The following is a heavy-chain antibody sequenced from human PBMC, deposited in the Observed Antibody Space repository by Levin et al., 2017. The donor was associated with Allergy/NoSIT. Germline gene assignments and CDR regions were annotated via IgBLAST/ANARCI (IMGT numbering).Heavy chain of an antibody. J-gene: IGHJ3*02. CDR1: GYSISSGYY. CDR2: IYHSGST. CDR3: ARASIVVVVAAHSSAFDI. D-gene: IGHD2-15*01. Sequence: SETLSLTCTVSGYSISSGYYWGWIRQPPGKGLEWIGSIYHSGSTYYNPSLKSRVTISVDTSKNQFSLKLSSVTAADTAVYYCARASIVVVVAAHSSAFDIWGQGTMVTVSS. V-gene: IGHV4-38-2*02.